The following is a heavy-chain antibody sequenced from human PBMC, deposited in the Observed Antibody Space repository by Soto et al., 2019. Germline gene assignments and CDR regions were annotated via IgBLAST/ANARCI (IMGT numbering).Heavy chain of an antibody. CDR1: GFTFSSYW. CDR3: ARETLYYYYGMEV. CDR2: IKQDGSEK. Sequence: EVQLVESGGGLVQPGGSLRLSCAASGFTFSSYWMSWVRQAPGKGLEWVANIKQDGSEKYYVDSVKGRFTISRDNAKNSLYLQMNSLRAEDTAVYYCARETLYYYYGMEVWGQGTTVTVSS. V-gene: IGHV3-7*01. J-gene: IGHJ6*02.